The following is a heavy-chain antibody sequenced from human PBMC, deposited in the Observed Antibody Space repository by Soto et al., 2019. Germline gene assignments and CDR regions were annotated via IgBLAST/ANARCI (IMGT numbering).Heavy chain of an antibody. Sequence: QITLKESGPTLVKPTQTLTLTCTFSGVSLNTSGMGVGWIRQTPGKALEWLALIYWNDDKRYRPSLNSRLTIAKDTSKSSVVLTVTNVDPVDTATYNCAHTKLVVVPAAIHNFNYWGQGIRVTVSS. CDR3: AHTKLVVVPAAIHNFNY. V-gene: IGHV2-5*01. CDR1: GVSLNTSGMG. CDR2: IYWNDDK. D-gene: IGHD2-2*01. J-gene: IGHJ4*01.